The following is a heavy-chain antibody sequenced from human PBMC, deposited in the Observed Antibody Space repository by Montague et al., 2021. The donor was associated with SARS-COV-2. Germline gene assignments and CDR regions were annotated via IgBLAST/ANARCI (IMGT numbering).Heavy chain of an antibody. D-gene: IGHD1-14*01. CDR1: GFSLSSTGVG. Sequence: PALVKPTQTLTLTCAFSGFSLSSTGVGVGWLRQPPGKSLEWLTLIYCDDDKRYNPSLRSRLAITKDTSKNQAVLTLTNLDAADTATYYCAHTNATGAWPIDYWGQGTLVTVSS. V-gene: IGHV2-5*02. J-gene: IGHJ4*02. CDR2: IYCDDDK. CDR3: AHTNATGAWPIDY.